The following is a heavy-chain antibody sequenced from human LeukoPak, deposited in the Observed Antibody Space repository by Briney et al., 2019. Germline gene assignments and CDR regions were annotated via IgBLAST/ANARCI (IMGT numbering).Heavy chain of an antibody. CDR3: AREGSSLGYYYYYGMDV. CDR2: ISAYNGNT. Sequence: ASVKVSCKASGYTFTSYGISWVRQAPGQGLEWMGWISAYNGNTNYAQKLQGRVTMTTDTSTSTAYMELRSLRSDDTAVYYCAREGSSLGYYYYYGMDVWGQGTTVTVSS. J-gene: IGHJ6*02. CDR1: GYTFTSYG. V-gene: IGHV1-18*01. D-gene: IGHD6-6*01.